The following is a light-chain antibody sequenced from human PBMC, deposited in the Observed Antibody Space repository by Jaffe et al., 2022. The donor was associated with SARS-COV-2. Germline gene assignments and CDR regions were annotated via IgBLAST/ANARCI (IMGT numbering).Light chain of an antibody. Sequence: QSALTQPRSVSGSPGQSVTISCTGTSSDVGGYNYVSWYQQHPGKAPKLMIYDVSKRPSGVPDRFSGSKSGNTASLTISGLQAEDEADYYCCSYAGSYTFGGHVVFGGGTKLTVL. CDR2: DVS. CDR3: CSYAGSYTFGGHVV. J-gene: IGLJ2*01. CDR1: SSDVGGYNY. V-gene: IGLV2-11*01.